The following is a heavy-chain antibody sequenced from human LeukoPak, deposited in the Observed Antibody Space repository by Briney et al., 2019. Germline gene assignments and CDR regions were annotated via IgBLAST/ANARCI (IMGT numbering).Heavy chain of an antibody. CDR1: GGSIGSHY. CDR3: ATMSGRYYAYFDY. J-gene: IGHJ4*02. Sequence: SETLSLTCTVSGGSIGSHYWRWIRQPPGKGLEWIGYIYFSGSTNYNPSLRSRVTISLDTSTNQFSLKVTSVTAADTAVYYCATMSGRYYAYFDYWGQGTLVTVSS. CDR2: IYFSGST. V-gene: IGHV4-59*11. D-gene: IGHD1-26*01.